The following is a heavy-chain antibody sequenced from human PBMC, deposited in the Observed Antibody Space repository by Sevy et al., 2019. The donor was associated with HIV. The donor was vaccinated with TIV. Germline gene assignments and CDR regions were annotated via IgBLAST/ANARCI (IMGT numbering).Heavy chain of an antibody. CDR3: ARALYDFWSGYYQPTFDY. D-gene: IGHD3-3*01. CDR1: GGSINSDSYY. Sequence: SETLSLTCTVSGGSINSDSYYWGWIRQPPGKGLEWIGNIYYSGTTYYNPSLKSRVTISVDTSKNQFSLKLSSVTAADTAVYYCARALYDFWSGYYQPTFDYWGQGTLVTVSS. V-gene: IGHV4-39*07. CDR2: IYYSGTT. J-gene: IGHJ4*02.